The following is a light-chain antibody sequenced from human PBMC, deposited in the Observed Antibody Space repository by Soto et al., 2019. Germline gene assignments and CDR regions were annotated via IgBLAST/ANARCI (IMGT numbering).Light chain of an antibody. V-gene: IGKV1-33*01. CDR1: QDISNY. CDR3: QQYDNLPYS. J-gene: IGKJ2*01. Sequence: DIQMTQSPSSLSASVGDRVTITCQASQDISNYLNWYQQKPGKAPKLLIYDASNLETGVPSRFSVRGSVTDFTFTISSLQPEDRATYYCQQYDNLPYSFDQGTKLLSK. CDR2: DAS.